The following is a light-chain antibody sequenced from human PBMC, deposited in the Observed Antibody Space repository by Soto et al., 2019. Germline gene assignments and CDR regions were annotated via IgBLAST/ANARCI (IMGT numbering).Light chain of an antibody. CDR3: QFSDSNADGV. Sequence: QAVVTQEPSLTVSPGGTGTLTCGSSTGDLTSRHYPYWFQQRPGQAPRTLIYDTSTQHSWSTGRFSGSLLGGKAALTLAGALPEDEDYYYCQFSDSNADGVFGGGTKLTVL. V-gene: IGLV7-46*01. J-gene: IGLJ3*02. CDR2: DTS. CDR1: TGDLTSRHY.